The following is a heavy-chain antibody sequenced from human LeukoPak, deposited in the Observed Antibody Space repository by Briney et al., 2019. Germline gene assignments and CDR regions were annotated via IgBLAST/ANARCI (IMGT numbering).Heavy chain of an antibody. J-gene: IGHJ4*02. D-gene: IGHD6-13*01. V-gene: IGHV1-2*02. CDR2: INPNNGDT. CDR3: ARHIGISNWYHYFDY. CDR1: GYSFTGYY. Sequence: GASVKVSCKASGYSFTGYYIHWVRQAPGQGPDYMGWINPNNGDTNYPQRFQGRVSMTRDTSITTAYVEVSRLTSDDTAMYYCARHIGISNWYHYFDYWGQGTLVTVSS.